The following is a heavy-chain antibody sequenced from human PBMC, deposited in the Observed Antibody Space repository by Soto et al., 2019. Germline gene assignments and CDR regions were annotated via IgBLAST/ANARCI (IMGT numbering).Heavy chain of an antibody. CDR2: INTYKGDT. Sequence: QVHLVQSGAEVKEPGASVKVSCKASGYNFRNYAITWVRQAPGQGLEWMGWINTYKGDTNYAHKFQGRVTMTTDTATSTAYMELRSLRSDDTAIYYCARDAAFWSGRNLNWFDSWGQGTLVTVSS. J-gene: IGHJ5*01. D-gene: IGHD3-3*01. V-gene: IGHV1-18*04. CDR1: GYNFRNYA. CDR3: ARDAAFWSGRNLNWFDS.